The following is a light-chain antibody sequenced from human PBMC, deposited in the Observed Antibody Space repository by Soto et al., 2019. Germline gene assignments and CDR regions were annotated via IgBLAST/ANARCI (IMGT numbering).Light chain of an antibody. CDR2: GAS. V-gene: IGKV3-15*01. Sequence: EMVLTQSPGTLSLSPGERATLSARASQNVLRNLAWYQKKPGKAPRLLIYGASTRATGLPARFSGSGYGTQLTITISSLKSEDFEVYYCQQYNNSTITFGQGTRLEIK. CDR3: QQYNNSTIT. CDR1: QNVLRN. J-gene: IGKJ5*01.